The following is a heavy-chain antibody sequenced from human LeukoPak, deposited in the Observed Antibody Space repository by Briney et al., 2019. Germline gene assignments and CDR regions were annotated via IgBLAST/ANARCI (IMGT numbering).Heavy chain of an antibody. CDR1: GFTFSSYA. D-gene: IGHD3-22*01. Sequence: PGGSLRLSCAASGFTFSSYAMSWVRQAPGKGLEWVSAISGSGGSTYYADSVKGRFTISRDNSKNTLYLQMNSLRAEDTAVYYCAKAETYYYDSSGYYYLDYWGQGTLVTVSS. CDR2: ISGSGGST. J-gene: IGHJ4*02. CDR3: AKAETYYYDSSGYYYLDY. V-gene: IGHV3-23*01.